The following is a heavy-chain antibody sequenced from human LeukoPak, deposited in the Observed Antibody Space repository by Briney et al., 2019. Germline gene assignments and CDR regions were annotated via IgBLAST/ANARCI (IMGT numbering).Heavy chain of an antibody. CDR3: AKDAGYSGSYWRPFDY. D-gene: IGHD1-26*01. CDR2: ITSGSSHI. J-gene: IGHJ4*02. CDR1: GFTFSSYN. Sequence: GSLRLSCAASGFTFSSYNMNWVRQTPGQGLEWVSSITSGSSHIYYADSVKGRFTISRDNAKSSLYLQMNSLRAEDTAVYYCAKDAGYSGSYWRPFDYWGQGTLVTVSS. V-gene: IGHV3-21*04.